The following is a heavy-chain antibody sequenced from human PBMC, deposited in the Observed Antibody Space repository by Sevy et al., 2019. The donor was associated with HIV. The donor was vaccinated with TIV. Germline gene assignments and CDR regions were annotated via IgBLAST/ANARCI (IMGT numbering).Heavy chain of an antibody. J-gene: IGHJ5*02. D-gene: IGHD3-10*01. CDR3: ARERIGRGWFDP. V-gene: IGHV3-48*03. CDR2: ISSSGSTI. Sequence: GGSLRLSCAASGFTFSSYEMNWVRQAPGKGLEWVSYISSSGSTIYYSDSVKGRFTISRDNAKNSLCLQMNSLRAEDTAVYYCARERIGRGWFDPWGHGTLVTVSS. CDR1: GFTFSSYE.